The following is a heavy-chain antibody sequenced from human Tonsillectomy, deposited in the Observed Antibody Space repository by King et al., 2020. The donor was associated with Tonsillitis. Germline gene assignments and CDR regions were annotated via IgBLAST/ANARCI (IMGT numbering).Heavy chain of an antibody. J-gene: IGHJ4*02. V-gene: IGHV1-69*04. CDR1: GGTFSSYA. Sequence: QLVQSGAEVKKPGSSVKVSCKASGGTFSSYAISWVRQAPGQGLEWMGRIIPILGIANYAQKFQGRVTITADKSTSTAYMELSSLRSEDTAVYYCARGPAHVVRGVIFYFDYWGQGTLVTVSS. CDR2: IIPILGIA. CDR3: ARGPAHVVRGVIFYFDY. D-gene: IGHD3-10*01.